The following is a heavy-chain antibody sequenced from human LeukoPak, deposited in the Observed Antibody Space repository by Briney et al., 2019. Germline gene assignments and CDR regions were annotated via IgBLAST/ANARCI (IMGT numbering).Heavy chain of an antibody. CDR3: ARDFRDCSSTSCHPWFDP. J-gene: IGHJ5*02. D-gene: IGHD2-2*01. Sequence: ASVKVSCKASGYTFTSYGFSWVRQAPGQGLEWMGWISAYNGNTMYAQKLQGRVTMTTDTSPSTAYMELRSLRSDDTALYYCARDFRDCSSTSCHPWFDPWGQGTLVTVSS. CDR2: ISAYNGNT. V-gene: IGHV1-18*01. CDR1: GYTFTSYG.